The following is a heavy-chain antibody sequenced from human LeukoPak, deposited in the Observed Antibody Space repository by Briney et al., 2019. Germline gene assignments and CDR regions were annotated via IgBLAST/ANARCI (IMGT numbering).Heavy chain of an antibody. V-gene: IGHV4-34*01. CDR1: GGSFSGYY. D-gene: IGHD2-2*01. CDR3: ARDRSAAIFLDY. CDR2: INHSGST. J-gene: IGHJ4*02. Sequence: SETLSLTCAVYGGSFSGYYWSWIRQPPGKGLEWIGEINHSGSTNYNPSLKSRVTISVDTSKNQFSLKLSSVTAAYTAVYYCARDRSAAIFLDYWGQGTLVTVSS.